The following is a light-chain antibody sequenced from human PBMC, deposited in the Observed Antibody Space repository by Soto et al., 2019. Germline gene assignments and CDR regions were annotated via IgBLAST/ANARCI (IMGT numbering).Light chain of an antibody. CDR2: GNS. CDR3: QSYDTSLRAWV. CDR1: SSNIGAGYD. J-gene: IGLJ3*02. Sequence: QSVLTQPPSVSGAPGQRVTISCTGGSSNIGAGYDVHWYRQFPGTAPKLLVYGNSNRPSGISDRFSASKSGSSASLAITGLQAEDEADYYCQSYDTSLRAWVFGGGTKRTVL. V-gene: IGLV1-40*01.